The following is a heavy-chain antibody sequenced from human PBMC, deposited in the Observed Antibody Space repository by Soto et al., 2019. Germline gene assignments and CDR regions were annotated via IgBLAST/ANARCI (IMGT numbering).Heavy chain of an antibody. Sequence: GGSLRLSCAASGFTFSSYAMHWVRQAPGKGLEWVAVISYDGSNKYYADSVRGRFTISRDNSKNTLYLQMNSLRAEDTAVYYCARGSVFYYYDSSGYLNYYGMDVWGQGTTVTVSS. CDR3: ARGSVFYYYDSSGYLNYYGMDV. D-gene: IGHD3-22*01. J-gene: IGHJ6*02. CDR2: ISYDGSNK. CDR1: GFTFSSYA. V-gene: IGHV3-30-3*01.